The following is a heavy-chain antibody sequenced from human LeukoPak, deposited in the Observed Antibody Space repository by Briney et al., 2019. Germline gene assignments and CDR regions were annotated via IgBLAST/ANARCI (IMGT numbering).Heavy chain of an antibody. J-gene: IGHJ4*02. CDR1: GYAFTTYY. V-gene: IGHV1-46*01. Sequence: ASVKVSCKASGYAFTTYYIHWVRQAPGQGLEWLGLINPSVGTSNYAQTFQGRVAMTRDTSTSTVYIELSSLRSEDTAVYYCARDRSGYDVFDYWGQGTPVTVSS. CDR3: ARDRSGYDVFDY. D-gene: IGHD3-3*01. CDR2: INPSVGTS.